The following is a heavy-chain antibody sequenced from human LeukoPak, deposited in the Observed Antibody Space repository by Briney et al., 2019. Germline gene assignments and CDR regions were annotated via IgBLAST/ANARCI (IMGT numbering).Heavy chain of an antibody. CDR2: IYTSGST. CDR1: GGSISSGSYY. V-gene: IGHV4-61*02. D-gene: IGHD3-10*01. J-gene: IGHJ3*02. CDR3: ARAMDGLASCAFDI. Sequence: YPSQTLSLTCTVSGGSISSGSYYWSWIRQPAGKGLEWIGRIYTSGSTKYNPSLKSRVTISVDTSKNQFSLKLSSVTAADTAVYYCARAMDGLASCAFDIWGQGTMVTVSS.